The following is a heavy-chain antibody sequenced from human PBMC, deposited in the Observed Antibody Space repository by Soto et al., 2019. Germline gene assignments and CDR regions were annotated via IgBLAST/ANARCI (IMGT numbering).Heavy chain of an antibody. CDR2: IKSKTDGGTT. CDR1: GFTFSNAW. V-gene: IGHV3-15*01. D-gene: IGHD6-13*01. Sequence: EVQLVESGGGLVKPGGSLRLSCAASGFTFSNAWMSWVRQAPGKGLEWVGRIKSKTDGGTTDYAAPVKGRFTISRDDSKHTLYLQMNSRKTEDTAVYYCTTDLSSWYYSYGMDVWGQGTTVTVSS. CDR3: TTDLSSWYYSYGMDV. J-gene: IGHJ6*02.